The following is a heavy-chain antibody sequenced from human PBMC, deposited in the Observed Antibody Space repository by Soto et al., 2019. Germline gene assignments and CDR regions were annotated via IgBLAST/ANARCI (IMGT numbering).Heavy chain of an antibody. Sequence: SETLSLTCNVSGGPINSPDYYWTWIRQSPGKGLEWIGYLYFNGGTQYNPSLRTPISMSLDTSKKHFSLKMRSVTGADTAVYYCARGISKYSSWYEPHTWFDARAQRAPVTVSS. V-gene: IGHV4-30-4*01. D-gene: IGHD6-13*01. CDR1: GGPINSPDYY. CDR3: ARGISKYSSWYEPHTWFDA. J-gene: IGHJ5*02. CDR2: LYFNGGT.